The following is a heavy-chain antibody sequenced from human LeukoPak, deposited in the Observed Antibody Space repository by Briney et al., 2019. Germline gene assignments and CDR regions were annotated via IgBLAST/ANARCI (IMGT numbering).Heavy chain of an antibody. CDR2: ISYSGST. CDR3: ARGYRNNWRFDY. D-gene: IGHD1-1*01. CDR1: GVSVSSDSKY. V-gene: IGHV4-61*01. Sequence: SETLSLTCSVSGVSVSSDSKYWSWLRQPPGKGLGWIGYISYSGSTDYNPSLKSRVSISLGTSKNQVSLKLNSVTAADTAVYYCARGYRNNWRFDYWGQGTLVTVSS. J-gene: IGHJ4*02.